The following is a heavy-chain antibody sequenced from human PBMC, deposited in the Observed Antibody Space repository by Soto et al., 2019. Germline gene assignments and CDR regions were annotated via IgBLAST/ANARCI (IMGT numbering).Heavy chain of an antibody. Sequence: PGGSLRLSCAASGFTVSSNYMTWVRQAPRKGLEWVSAIYSDGNTYYADSVKGRFTISRDNSKNTLFLQMNSLRAEDTAVYYCARYSNSCYAYFDYWGRGTLVTVSS. CDR2: IYSDGNT. CDR3: ARYSNSCYAYFDY. J-gene: IGHJ4*02. D-gene: IGHD6-13*01. CDR1: GFTVSSNY. V-gene: IGHV3-53*01.